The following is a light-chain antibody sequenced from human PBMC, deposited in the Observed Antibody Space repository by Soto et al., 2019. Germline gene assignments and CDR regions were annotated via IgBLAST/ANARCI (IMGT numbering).Light chain of an antibody. J-gene: IGKJ4*01. CDR2: GAS. V-gene: IGKV3-20*01. Sequence: EIVLTQSPGTLSLSPGERATLSCRASQSVSSNYLAWYQQKPGQAPRLLIYGASSRATGIPDRFSGSGSGTDFTLIISRLEPEDFAVYPCQQYGSSPLTFGGGTKVEIK. CDR3: QQYGSSPLT. CDR1: QSVSSNY.